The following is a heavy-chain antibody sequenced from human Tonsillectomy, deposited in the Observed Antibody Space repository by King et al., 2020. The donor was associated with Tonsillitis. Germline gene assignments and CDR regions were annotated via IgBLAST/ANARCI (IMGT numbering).Heavy chain of an antibody. CDR1: GFTFDDYA. CDR3: AKADCSSTSCYIDY. D-gene: IGHD2-2*02. CDR2: ISWNSGSI. Sequence: VQLVESGGGLVQPGRSLRLSCAASGFTFDDYAMHWVRQAPGKGLEWVSGISWNSGSIVYADSVKGRFTIPRDNAKNSLYLQMNSLRAEDTALYYCAKADCSSTSCYIDYWGQGTLVTVSS. V-gene: IGHV3-9*01. J-gene: IGHJ4*02.